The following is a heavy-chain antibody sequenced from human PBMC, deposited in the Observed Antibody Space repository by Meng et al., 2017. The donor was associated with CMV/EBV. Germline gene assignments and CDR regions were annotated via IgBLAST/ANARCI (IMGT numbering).Heavy chain of an antibody. CDR1: GYTFTSYG. CDR3: ARDSTAAIPNPFDY. J-gene: IGHJ4*02. CDR2: ISAYNGNT. D-gene: IGHD2-2*02. V-gene: IGHV1-18*01. Sequence: ASVKVSCKASGYTFTSYGISWVRQAPGQGLEWMGWISAYNGNTNYVQKLQGRVTMTTDTSTSTAYMELRSLRSDDTAVYYCARDSTAAIPNPFDYWGQGTLVTVSS.